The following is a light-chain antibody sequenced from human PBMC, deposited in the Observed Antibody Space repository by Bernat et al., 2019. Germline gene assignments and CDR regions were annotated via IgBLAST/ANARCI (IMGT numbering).Light chain of an antibody. CDR3: QQYHSFPLT. J-gene: IGKJ4*01. Sequence: DVQMTQSPSTLSASVGDRVTITCRASQTISTWLTWYQQKPGKAPKVLIYKASSLESGVPSRFSGSGSGTEFTLTISSLQPDALATYYCQQYHSFPLTFGGGTKVEIK. CDR1: QTISTW. CDR2: KAS. V-gene: IGKV1-5*03.